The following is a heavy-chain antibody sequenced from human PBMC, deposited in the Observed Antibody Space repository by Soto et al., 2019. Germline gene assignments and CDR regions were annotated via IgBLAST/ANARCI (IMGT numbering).Heavy chain of an antibody. J-gene: IGHJ4*02. CDR2: IYYSGST. CDR1: GGSISSSSYY. V-gene: IGHV4-39*01. Sequence: QLQLQESGPGLVKPSETLSLTCTVSGGSISSSSYYWGWIRQPPGKGLEWIGSIYYSGSTYYNPSLKSRVTISVDTSKNQFSLKLSSVTAADTAVYYCARYRVPSYADYWGQGTLVTVSS. D-gene: IGHD1-26*01. CDR3: ARYRVPSYADY.